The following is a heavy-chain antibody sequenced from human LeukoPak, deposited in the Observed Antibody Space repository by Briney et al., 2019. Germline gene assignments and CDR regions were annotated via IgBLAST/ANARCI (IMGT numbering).Heavy chain of an antibody. V-gene: IGHV3-66*01. Sequence: GGSLRLSCAASGFTVSSNYMSWVRQAPGKGLEWVSVIYSGGSTYYADSVKGQFTISRDNAKNSLYLQMNSLRAEDTAVYYCAGVGGYSGYDVTDYWGQGTLVTVSS. CDR2: IYSGGST. CDR1: GFTVSSNY. CDR3: AGVGGYSGYDVTDY. J-gene: IGHJ4*02. D-gene: IGHD5-12*01.